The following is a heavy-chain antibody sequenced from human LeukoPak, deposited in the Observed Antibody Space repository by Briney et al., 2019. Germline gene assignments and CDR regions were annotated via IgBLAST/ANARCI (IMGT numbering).Heavy chain of an antibody. D-gene: IGHD6-13*01. V-gene: IGHV3-7*01. J-gene: IGHJ4*02. CDR1: GFTFSNYW. CDR3: AKGGSSWSEIDY. CDR2: IKQDRSEK. Sequence: GGSLRLSCAASGFTFSNYWMSWVRQAPGKGLEWVAHIKQDRSEKYYVDSVKGGFTISRDNAKNSLYLQMNSLRAEDTAVYYCAKGGSSWSEIDYWGQGTLVTVSS.